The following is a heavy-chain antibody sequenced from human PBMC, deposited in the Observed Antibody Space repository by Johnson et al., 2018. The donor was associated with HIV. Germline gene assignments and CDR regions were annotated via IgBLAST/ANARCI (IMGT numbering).Heavy chain of an antibody. CDR3: AKDRAEVVVVHDALDM. J-gene: IGHJ3*02. V-gene: IGHV3-30*18. CDR2: ISYDGSNE. Sequence: QMQLVESGGGVVQPGTSLRLSCAASGFTFGIYGMHWVSQAPGKGLEWVALISYDGSNEYYGDSVKGRFSISRDNSKKKLYLQMNSLRPEDTAVYYCAKDRAEVVVVHDALDMWGQGTMVTVSS. D-gene: IGHD3-22*01. CDR1: GFTFGIYG.